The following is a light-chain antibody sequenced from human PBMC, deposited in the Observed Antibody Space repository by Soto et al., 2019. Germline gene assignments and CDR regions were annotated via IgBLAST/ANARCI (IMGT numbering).Light chain of an antibody. J-gene: IGLJ1*01. V-gene: IGLV2-14*01. CDR1: SSDVGGYNY. CDR3: SSYAVNRTYV. CDR2: EVS. Sequence: QSVLTQPASVSGTLGQSITSSCTGTSSDVGGYNYVSWYQQHPDKAPKLIISEVSDRPSGVSHRFSGSKTGNTASLTISGLLAEDEADYYCSSYAVNRTYVFGGGTKVTVL.